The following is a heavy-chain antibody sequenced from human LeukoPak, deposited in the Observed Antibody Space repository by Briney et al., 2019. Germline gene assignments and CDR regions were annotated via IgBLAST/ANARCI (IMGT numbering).Heavy chain of an antibody. D-gene: IGHD7-27*01. CDR3: ARGPPNWGYDY. V-gene: IGHV1-8*01. CDR1: GYTFTSYD. CDR2: MSPNSGDT. Sequence: ASVKVSCKASGYTFTSYDFNWVRQAPGQRPEWMGWMSPNSGDTGYAQKFQDRVTMTRNTSISTAYMELSSLRSDDTAVYYCARGPPNWGYDYWGPGTLVTVSS. J-gene: IGHJ4*02.